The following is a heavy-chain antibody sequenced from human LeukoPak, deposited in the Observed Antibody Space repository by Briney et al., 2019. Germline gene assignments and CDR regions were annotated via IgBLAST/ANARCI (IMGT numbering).Heavy chain of an antibody. D-gene: IGHD1-26*01. J-gene: IGHJ6*02. V-gene: IGHV4-59*01. CDR2: IYYSGST. CDR3: VRGRSNYYGMDV. CDR1: GGSISSYY. Sequence: PSETLSLTCTVSGGSISSYYWSWIRQPPGKGLEWIGYIYYSGSTNYNPSLKSRVTMSVDTSKNLFSLKVSSVTAADTAVYYCVRGRSNYYGMDVWGQGTTVTVSS.